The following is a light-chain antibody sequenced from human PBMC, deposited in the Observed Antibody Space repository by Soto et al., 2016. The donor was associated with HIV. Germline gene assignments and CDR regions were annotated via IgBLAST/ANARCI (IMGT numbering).Light chain of an antibody. CDR2: ATS. V-gene: IGKV1-8*01. CDR1: QGISTY. Sequence: AIRMTQSPSSFSASTGDRVTITCRASQGISTYLAWYQQKPGKAPKLLIHATSTLQRGVPSRFNGSGSGTEFTLTISSLQPDDFATYYCQQYNSYSRWTFGQGTKVEIK. CDR3: QQYNSYSRWT. J-gene: IGKJ1*01.